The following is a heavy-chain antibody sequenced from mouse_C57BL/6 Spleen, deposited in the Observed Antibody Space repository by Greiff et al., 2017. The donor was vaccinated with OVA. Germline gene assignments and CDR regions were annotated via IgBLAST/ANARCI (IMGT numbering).Heavy chain of an antibody. CDR2: ISSGGDYI. CDR1: GFTFSSYA. J-gene: IGHJ2*01. Sequence: EVKLMESGEGLVKPGGSLKLSCAASGFTFSSYAMSWVRQTPEKRLEWVAYISSGGDYIYYADTVKGRFTISRDNARNTLYLQMSSLKSEDTAMYYCAKARGGLYDVDYWGQGTTLTVSS. CDR3: AKARGGLYDVDY. V-gene: IGHV5S21*01. D-gene: IGHD2-14*01.